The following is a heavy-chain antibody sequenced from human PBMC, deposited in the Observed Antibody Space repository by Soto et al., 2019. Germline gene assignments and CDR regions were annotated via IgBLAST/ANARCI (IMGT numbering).Heavy chain of an antibody. CDR2: IYYSGST. J-gene: IGHJ5*02. Sequence: QVQLQESGPGLVKPSETLSLTCTVSGGSISSYYWSWIRQPPGKGLEWIGYIYYSGSTNYNPSLKSRVTISVDTAKNQFSLKLSAVSAADTVVYYCARDRYSSSWQNGFDPWGQGTLVTVSS. V-gene: IGHV4-59*01. CDR1: GGSISSYY. D-gene: IGHD6-13*01. CDR3: ARDRYSSSWQNGFDP.